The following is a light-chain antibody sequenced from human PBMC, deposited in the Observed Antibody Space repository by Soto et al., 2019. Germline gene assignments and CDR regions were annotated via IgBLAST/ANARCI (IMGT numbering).Light chain of an antibody. CDR3: QSYDTSLSGSV. Sequence: QSVLTQPPSVSGAPGQRVTISCTGTSSNIGAGYDVHWFQQLPGTAPKLLIDADGHRPSGVPDRFSGSKSGTSASLAITGLQAEDEADYYCQSYDTSLSGSVFGGGTQLTVL. V-gene: IGLV1-40*01. CDR1: SSNIGAGYD. CDR2: ADG. J-gene: IGLJ3*02.